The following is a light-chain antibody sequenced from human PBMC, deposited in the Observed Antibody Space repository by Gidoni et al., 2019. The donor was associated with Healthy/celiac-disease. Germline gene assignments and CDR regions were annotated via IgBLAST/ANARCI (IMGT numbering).Light chain of an antibody. Sequence: DIVLTQSPGTLSLSPGERATLSCSSSQSVSSSYLAWYQQKPGQAPRLLIYGASSRATGIPDRFSGSGSGTDFTLTISRLEPEDFAVYYCQQYGSLRPKFGQGTKVEIK. J-gene: IGKJ1*01. CDR1: QSVSSSY. V-gene: IGKV3-20*01. CDR3: QQYGSLRPK. CDR2: GAS.